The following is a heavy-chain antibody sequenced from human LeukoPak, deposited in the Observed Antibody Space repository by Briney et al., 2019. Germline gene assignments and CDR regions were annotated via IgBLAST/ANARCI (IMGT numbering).Heavy chain of an antibody. V-gene: IGHV4-59*01. D-gene: IGHD6-13*01. Sequence: SETLSLTCTVSGGSISSYYWSWIRQPPGKGLEWIGYIYYSGSTNYNPSLKSRVTIPVDTSKNQFSLKLSSVTAADTAVYYCARIAAAGYPFDPWGQGTLVTVSS. CDR3: ARIAAAGYPFDP. CDR2: IYYSGST. J-gene: IGHJ5*02. CDR1: GGSISSYY.